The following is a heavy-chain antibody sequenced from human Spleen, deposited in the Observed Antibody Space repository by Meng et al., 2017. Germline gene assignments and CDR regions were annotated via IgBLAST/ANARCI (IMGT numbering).Heavy chain of an antibody. CDR3: ARDLGISDYGGNSEDY. CDR2: IRSKTNGYAT. D-gene: IGHD4-23*01. Sequence: GGSLRLSCAASGFTFSGSAIHWVRQASGKGLEWVGRIRSKTNGYATAYTASVKGRFTISRDNSKNTLYLQMNSLRAEDTAVYYCARDLGISDYGGNSEDYWGQGTLVTVSS. V-gene: IGHV3-73*01. J-gene: IGHJ4*02. CDR1: GFTFSGSA.